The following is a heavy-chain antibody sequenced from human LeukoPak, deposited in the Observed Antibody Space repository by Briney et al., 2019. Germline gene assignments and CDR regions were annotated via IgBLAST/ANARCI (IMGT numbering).Heavy chain of an antibody. D-gene: IGHD1-26*01. CDR1: GFTFDDYA. CDR3: AKDPSIVGATRYWFDP. CDR2: ISWNSGSI. J-gene: IGHJ5*02. Sequence: GRSLRLSCAASGFTFDDYAMHWVRQAPGKGLEWVSGISWNSGSIGYADSVKGRFTISRDNSKNTLYLQMNSLRAEDTAVYYCAKDPSIVGATRYWFDPWGQGTLVTVSS. V-gene: IGHV3-9*01.